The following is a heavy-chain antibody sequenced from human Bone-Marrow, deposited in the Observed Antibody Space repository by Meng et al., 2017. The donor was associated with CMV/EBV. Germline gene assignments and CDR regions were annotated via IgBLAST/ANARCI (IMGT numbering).Heavy chain of an antibody. V-gene: IGHV1-18*01. CDR3: ARDRYNWDFDY. D-gene: IGHD1-1*01. Sequence: ASVKVSCKASGYTFINFGFSWVRQVPGQGLQWMGWISTYNGNTNYAQRLQGRVTLTTDTSTSTAYIELRSLRADDTAVYDCARDRYNWDFDYWGQGTLVTVSS. CDR1: GYTFINFG. J-gene: IGHJ4*02. CDR2: ISTYNGNT.